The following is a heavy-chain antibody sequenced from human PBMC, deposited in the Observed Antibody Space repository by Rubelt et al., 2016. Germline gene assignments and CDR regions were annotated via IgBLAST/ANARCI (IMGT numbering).Heavy chain of an antibody. CDR1: GFTFTSSA. J-gene: IGHJ4*02. Sequence: QMQLVQSGPEVKKPGTSVKVSCKASGFTFTSSAVQWVRQARGQRLEWIGWIVVGSGNTNYEQKFHERGSITRDMSASTAYMWLGSLRSEDTAVYYCAAERDTRGYFEYWGQGTLVTVSS. CDR3: AAERDTRGYFEY. V-gene: IGHV1-58*01. D-gene: IGHD2-2*01. CDR2: IVVGSGNT.